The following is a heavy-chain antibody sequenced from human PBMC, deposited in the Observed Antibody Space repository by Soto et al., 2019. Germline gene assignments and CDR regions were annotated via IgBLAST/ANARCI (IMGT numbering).Heavy chain of an antibody. CDR1: GGSISSSNW. J-gene: IGHJ6*02. CDR3: ARVSGSYYYGMDV. V-gene: IGHV4-4*02. Sequence: QVQLQESGPGLVKPSGTLSLTCAVSGGSISSSNWWSWDRQPPGKGLEWIGEIDHSGSTNYNPSLTSRVTISVDKSKNQFSLKLSSVTAADTAVDYCARVSGSYYYGMDVWGQGTTVTVSS. D-gene: IGHD1-26*01. CDR2: IDHSGST.